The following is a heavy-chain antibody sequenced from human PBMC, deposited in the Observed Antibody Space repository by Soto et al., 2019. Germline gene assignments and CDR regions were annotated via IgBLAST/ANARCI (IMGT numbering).Heavy chain of an antibody. V-gene: IGHV3-48*02. J-gene: IGHJ6*02. CDR2: ISSSSSTI. Sequence: GGSLRLSCAASGFTFSSYSMNWVRQAPGKGLEWVSYISSSSSTIYYADSVKGRFTISRDNAKNSLYLQMNSLRDEDTAVYYCARDNSYYYGSGSYWDYYGMDVWGQGTTVTVYS. D-gene: IGHD3-10*01. CDR3: ARDNSYYYGSGSYWDYYGMDV. CDR1: GFTFSSYS.